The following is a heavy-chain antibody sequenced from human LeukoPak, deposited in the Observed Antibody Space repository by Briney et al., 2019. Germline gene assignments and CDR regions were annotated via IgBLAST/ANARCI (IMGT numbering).Heavy chain of an antibody. V-gene: IGHV3-30*02. CDR3: AKGYYDSSGYPYFDY. D-gene: IGHD3-22*01. J-gene: IGHJ4*02. Sequence: GGSLRLSCAASGFTFSSYGMHWVRQAPGKGLEWVAFIRYDGSNKYYADSVKGRFTISRDNSKNTLYLQMNSLGAEDTAVYYCAKGYYDSSGYPYFDYWGQGTLVTVSS. CDR2: IRYDGSNK. CDR1: GFTFSSYG.